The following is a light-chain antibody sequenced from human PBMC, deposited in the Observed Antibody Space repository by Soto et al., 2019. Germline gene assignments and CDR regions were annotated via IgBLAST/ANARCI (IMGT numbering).Light chain of an antibody. V-gene: IGKV1-5*01. CDR1: QNVNNW. CDR3: QQYNTYWT. Sequence: DIQMTQFPSALSASVGDRVTFTCRASQNVNNWLAWYQHKPGKAPQLLIYDASVLESGVPSRFSGSGSGTEFTLAINGLQSDDFATYYCQQYNTYWTFGPGTKVEVE. CDR2: DAS. J-gene: IGKJ1*01.